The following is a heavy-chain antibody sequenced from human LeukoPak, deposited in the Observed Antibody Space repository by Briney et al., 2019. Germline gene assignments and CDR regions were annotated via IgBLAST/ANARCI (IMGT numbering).Heavy chain of an antibody. V-gene: IGHV1-69*01. Sequence: SVKVSCKASGGTFSSYAISWVRQAPGQGLEWMGGIIPIFGTANYAQKFQGRVTITADESTSTAYMELSSLRSEGTAVYYCARGDYDILRPFDYWGQGTLVTVSS. CDR3: ARGDYDILRPFDY. D-gene: IGHD3-9*01. CDR1: GGTFSSYA. J-gene: IGHJ4*02. CDR2: IIPIFGTA.